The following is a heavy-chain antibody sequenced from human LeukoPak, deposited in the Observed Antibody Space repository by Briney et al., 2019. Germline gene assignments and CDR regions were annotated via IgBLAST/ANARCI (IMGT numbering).Heavy chain of an antibody. CDR3: ASSPNYCSSTSCYKGGDWFDP. CDR1: GYTFTSYY. D-gene: IGHD2-2*02. CDR2: INPSGGST. V-gene: IGHV1-46*01. Sequence: ASVKASCKASGYTFTSYYMHWVRQAPGQGLEWMGIINPSGGSTSYAQKFQGRVTMTRDTSTSTVYMELSSLRSEDTAVYYCASSPNYCSSTSCYKGGDWFDPWGQGTLVTVSS. J-gene: IGHJ5*02.